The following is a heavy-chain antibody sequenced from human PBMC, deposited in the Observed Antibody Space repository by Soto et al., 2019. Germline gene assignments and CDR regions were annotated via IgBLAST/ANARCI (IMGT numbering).Heavy chain of an antibody. Sequence: QVQPQESGPRLVKPSETLSLTCTVSGGSVSSGSYYWSWIRQPPGKGLEWIGYIYYSGSTNYNPSLKSRVTISVDTSKNQFSLKLSSVTAADTAVYYCARESQLYYFDYWGQGTLVTVSS. CDR1: GGSVSSGSYY. CDR3: ARESQLYYFDY. D-gene: IGHD3-10*01. CDR2: IYYSGST. J-gene: IGHJ4*02. V-gene: IGHV4-61*01.